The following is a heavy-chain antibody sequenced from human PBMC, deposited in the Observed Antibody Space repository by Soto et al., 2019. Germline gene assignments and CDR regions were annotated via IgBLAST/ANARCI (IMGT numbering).Heavy chain of an antibody. CDR1: GCTFTNYG. CDR3: ARGYYDFWSGYYPGYYYGMDV. CDR2: IRAYNGNT. Sequence: GASVKVCCLSSGCTFTNYGIGWVRQAPGQGLDWMGWIRAYNGNTNYAQKLQGRVTMTTDTSTSTAYMELRSLRSDDAAVYYCARGYYDFWSGYYPGYYYGMDVWGQGTTVTVSS. J-gene: IGHJ6*02. D-gene: IGHD3-3*01. V-gene: IGHV1-18*01.